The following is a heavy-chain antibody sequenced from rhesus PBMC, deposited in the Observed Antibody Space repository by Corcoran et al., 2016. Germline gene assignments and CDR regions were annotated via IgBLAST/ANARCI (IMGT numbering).Heavy chain of an antibody. V-gene: IGHV3-201*01. CDR1: GFTFDDYA. Sequence: EVQLVESGGGVVQPGGSLRLSCAASGFTFDDYAIPLVRQSQGKGVEWVSAISWDGGSTGYADSVKGRFTISRDNAKNSLYLQMDRLRPEDTALYYCAKDRGFYNIWTGYGLDSWGQGVVVTVSS. J-gene: IGHJ6*01. D-gene: IGHD3-3*01. CDR3: AKDRGFYNIWTGYGLDS. CDR2: ISWDGGST.